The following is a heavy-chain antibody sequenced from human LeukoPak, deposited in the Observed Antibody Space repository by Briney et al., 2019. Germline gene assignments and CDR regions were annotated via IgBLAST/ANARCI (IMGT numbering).Heavy chain of an antibody. CDR2: INHSGST. CDR3: ARYYDILTGEYYFDY. D-gene: IGHD3-9*01. V-gene: IGHV4-34*01. CDR1: GGSFSGYY. J-gene: IGHJ4*02. Sequence: PSETLSLTCAVYGGSFSGYYWSWIRQPPGKGLEWIGEINHSGSTNYNPSLKSRVTISVDTSKNQFSLKLSSVTAADTAVYYCARYYDILTGEYYFDYWGQGTLVTVSS.